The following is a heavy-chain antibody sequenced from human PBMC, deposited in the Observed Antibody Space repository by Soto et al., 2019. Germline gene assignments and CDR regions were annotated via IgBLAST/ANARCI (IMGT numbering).Heavy chain of an antibody. CDR1: GYTFTSYS. J-gene: IGHJ4*02. CDR2: ISAYNGNT. V-gene: IGHV1-18*01. Sequence: QVQLVQSGAEVKKPGASVKVSCKASGYTFTSYSVSWVRQAPGQGLEWMGWISAYNGNTNYAQKLQGRLTMTTDTSTSIAYMELRSPRSDDTAVYYCARHLPPNDYWGQGTLVTVSS. CDR3: ARHLPPNDY.